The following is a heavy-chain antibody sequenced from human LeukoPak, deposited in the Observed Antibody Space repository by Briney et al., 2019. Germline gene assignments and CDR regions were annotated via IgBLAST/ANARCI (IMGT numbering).Heavy chain of an antibody. D-gene: IGHD1-7*01. J-gene: IGHJ4*02. CDR3: ARNLYSNYYYFDY. CDR1: GFTVSSNY. CDR2: IYSGGST. V-gene: IGHV3-66*01. Sequence: GGSLRLSCAASGFTVSSNYMSWARQAPGKGLEWVSVIYSGGSTYYADSVKGRFTLSRDNPKNTLYLQMNSLRAEDTAVYYCARNLYSNYYYFDYWGQGTLVTVSS.